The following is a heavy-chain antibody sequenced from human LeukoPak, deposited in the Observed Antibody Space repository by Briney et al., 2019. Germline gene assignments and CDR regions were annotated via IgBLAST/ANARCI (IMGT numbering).Heavy chain of an antibody. CDR2: IYYSGST. Sequence: KPSETLSLTCTVSGGSISSYYWSWIRQPPGKGLEWIWNIYYSGSTNYNPSLKSRVTISVDTSKNQLSLKLSSVTAADTAVYYCARALEDSSGYYYRWFDPWGQGTLVTVSS. D-gene: IGHD3-22*01. CDR1: GGSISSYY. CDR3: ARALEDSSGYYYRWFDP. J-gene: IGHJ5*02. V-gene: IGHV4-59*01.